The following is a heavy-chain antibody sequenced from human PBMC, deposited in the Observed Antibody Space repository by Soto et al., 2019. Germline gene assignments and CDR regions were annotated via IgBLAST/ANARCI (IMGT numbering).Heavy chain of an antibody. J-gene: IGHJ4*02. CDR2: ISSDGSVK. Sequence: ESVGGVVQPGTSLRLSCASSGFTFNTYAMHWVRQAPGKGLEWVAVISSDGSVKFYADSVKGRFTISRDNSKNTLYLQMNSLRTEDTAVYYCARKEGHCYVGNCSGDYWGQGTLVTVSS. CDR1: GFTFNTYA. V-gene: IGHV3-30*03. CDR3: ARKEGHCYVGNCSGDY. D-gene: IGHD2-15*01.